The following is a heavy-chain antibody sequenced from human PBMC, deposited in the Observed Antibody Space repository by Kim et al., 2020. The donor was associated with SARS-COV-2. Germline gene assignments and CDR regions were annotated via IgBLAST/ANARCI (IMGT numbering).Heavy chain of an antibody. Sequence: SETLSLTCAVYGGSFSSYYWSWIRQPPGKGLEWIGEINHSGSTNYNPSLKSRVTISVDTSKNQFSLRLSSVTAADTAVYYCARGHIYYDSSGHAPGYFDYWGQGTLVTVSS. CDR2: INHSGST. CDR1: GGSFSSYY. D-gene: IGHD3-22*01. V-gene: IGHV4-34*01. CDR3: ARGHIYYDSSGHAPGYFDY. J-gene: IGHJ4*02.